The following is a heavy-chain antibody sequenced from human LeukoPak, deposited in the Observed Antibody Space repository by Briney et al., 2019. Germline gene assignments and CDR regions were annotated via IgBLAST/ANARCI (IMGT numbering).Heavy chain of an antibody. V-gene: IGHV3-49*04. D-gene: IGHD6-19*01. Sequence: PGGSLRLSCTASGFTFGDYAMSWVRQAPGKGLEWVGFIRSKAYGGTTEYAASVKGRFTISRDDSKSIAYLQMNSLKTEDTAVYYCTRQGIIAVARFDYWGQGTLVTVSS. CDR1: GFTFGDYA. CDR3: TRQGIIAVARFDY. CDR2: IRSKAYGGTT. J-gene: IGHJ4*02.